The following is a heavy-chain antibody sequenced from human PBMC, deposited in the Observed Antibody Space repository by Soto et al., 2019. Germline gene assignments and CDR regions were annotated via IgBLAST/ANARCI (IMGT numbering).Heavy chain of an antibody. CDR2: IIPIPGIA. V-gene: IGHV1-69*02. J-gene: IGHJ3*02. Sequence: QVQLVQSGAEVKKPGSSVKVSCKASGGTFSSYTISWVRQAPGQGLEWMGRIIPIPGIANYAQKFQGRVTITADKSTSTAYMELSRLRSEDTAVYSCARVGTVADVYAFDIWGQGTMVTVSS. CDR1: GGTFSSYT. CDR3: ARVGTVADVYAFDI. D-gene: IGHD6-19*01.